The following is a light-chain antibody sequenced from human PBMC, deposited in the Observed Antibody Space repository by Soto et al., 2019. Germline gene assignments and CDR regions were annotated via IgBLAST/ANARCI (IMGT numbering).Light chain of an antibody. CDR3: SSYTSSSTPVV. CDR2: EVS. J-gene: IGLJ2*01. Sequence: QSALTQPASVSGSPGQSITISCTGTSSDVGGYNYVSWYQQHPGKAPKLMIYEVSNRPSGVSNRFSGSKSGNTASLTISGPHAEDEADYYCSSYTSSSTPVVFGGGTKLTVL. CDR1: SSDVGGYNY. V-gene: IGLV2-14*01.